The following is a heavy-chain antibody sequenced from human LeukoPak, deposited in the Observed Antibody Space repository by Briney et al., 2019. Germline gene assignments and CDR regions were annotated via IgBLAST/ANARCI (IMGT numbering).Heavy chain of an antibody. D-gene: IGHD5-18*01. CDR3: AREGVTTRYYFDY. Sequence: ASVKVSCKASGYTFTGYYMHWVRQAPGQGLEWMGRINPNSGGTNYAQKFQGRVTMTRDTSISTAYVELSRLRSDDTAVYYCAREGVTTRYYFDYWGQGTLVTVSS. V-gene: IGHV1-2*06. CDR1: GYTFTGYY. J-gene: IGHJ4*02. CDR2: INPNSGGT.